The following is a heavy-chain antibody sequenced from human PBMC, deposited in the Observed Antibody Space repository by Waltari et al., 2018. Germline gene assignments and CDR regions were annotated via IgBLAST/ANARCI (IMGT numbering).Heavy chain of an antibody. J-gene: IGHJ4*02. CDR3: ARDRGATVTFFDY. CDR2: IKQDGSEK. Sequence: VQLVESGGGLVQPGGSLRLSCAASGFTFSSYWMSWVRQAPGKGLEWVANIKQDGSEKYYVDSVKGRFTISRDNAKNSLYLQMNSLRAEDTAVYYCARDRGATVTFFDYWGQGTLVTVSS. V-gene: IGHV3-7*01. CDR1: GFTFSSYW. D-gene: IGHD4-17*01.